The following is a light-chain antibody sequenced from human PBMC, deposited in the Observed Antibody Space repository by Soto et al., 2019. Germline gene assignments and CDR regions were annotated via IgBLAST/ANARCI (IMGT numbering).Light chain of an antibody. CDR2: AAS. CDR1: QSVSSSY. V-gene: IGKV3-20*01. CDR3: QQYGLSPRT. J-gene: IGKJ1*01. Sequence: EIVLTQSPGTLSLSPGERATLSCRASQSVSSSYLAWYQQKPGQAPRLFIYAASIRATGIPDRFSGSGSGTDFTLTISRLEPEDFAVYYCQQYGLSPRTFGQGTKVDI.